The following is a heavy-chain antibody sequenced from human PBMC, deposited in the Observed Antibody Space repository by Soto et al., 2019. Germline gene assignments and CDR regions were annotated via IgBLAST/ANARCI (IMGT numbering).Heavy chain of an antibody. CDR3: LKGSTCISISCHLAPFED. CDR2: MSGSGVTT. CDR1: GFTFSSYA. Sequence: EVQLLESGGGLVQPGGSLTLSCAASGFTFSSYAMSWVRQAPGKGLEWVSAMSGSGVTTHHADSVKGRFTISRDNSKNTLYLHLNSLRAEDTAVYYCLKGSTCISISCHLAPFEDWGQGTLVTVSS. D-gene: IGHD2-2*01. V-gene: IGHV3-23*01. J-gene: IGHJ4*02.